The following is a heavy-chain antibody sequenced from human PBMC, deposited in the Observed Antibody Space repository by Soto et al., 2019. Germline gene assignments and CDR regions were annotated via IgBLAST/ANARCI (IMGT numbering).Heavy chain of an antibody. CDR1: GFTFDDYA. J-gene: IGHJ1*01. CDR3: VKDESINWYSGHFRH. V-gene: IGHV3-9*01. CDR2: INWNSGSI. Sequence: GGSLRLSCAASGFTFDDYAMHWVRQVPGKGLEWVSGINWNSGSIGYADSVKGRFAISRDNAKNSLHPQMNSLRAEDTAFYYCVKDESINWYSGHFRHWGQGTLVTVSS. D-gene: IGHD6-13*01.